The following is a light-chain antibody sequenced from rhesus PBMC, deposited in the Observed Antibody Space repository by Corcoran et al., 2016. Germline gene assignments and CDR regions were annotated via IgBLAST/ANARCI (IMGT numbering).Light chain of an antibody. V-gene: IGKV1-22*01. CDR2: KAS. CDR3: LECGSCACT. Sequence: DIQMTQSPSSLSASLGDTVTITCRATQSIRKWLDWYQQKPGKAPKLLIYKASRLHTGVPSRSSGSGSGVDFPPSRTRLQPDVIATYFFLECGSCACTFGHGEKVEV. CDR1: QSIRKW. J-gene: IGKJ2*01.